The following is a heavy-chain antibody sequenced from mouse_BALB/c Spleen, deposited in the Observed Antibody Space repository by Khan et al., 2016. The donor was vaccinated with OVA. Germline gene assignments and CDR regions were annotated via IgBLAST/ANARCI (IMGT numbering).Heavy chain of an antibody. Sequence: QIQLVQSGPELKKPGETVKISCKASGYTFTNYGMNWVKQSPGKALKWMGWINTYTGEPIYADDFKGRFAFSLETSSSTAYLQINNLKSEDTATYLGARPPYFSCTLDHGGKGTSVSVSS. CDR2: INTYTGEP. CDR3: ARPPYFSCTLDH. CDR1: GYTFTNYG. V-gene: IGHV9-3-1*01. D-gene: IGHD2-10*01. J-gene: IGHJ4*01.